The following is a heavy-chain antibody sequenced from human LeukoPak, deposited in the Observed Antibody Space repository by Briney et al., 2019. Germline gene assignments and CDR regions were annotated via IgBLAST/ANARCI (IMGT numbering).Heavy chain of an antibody. D-gene: IGHD5-12*01. J-gene: IGHJ6*02. CDR1: GGSISIYY. CDR3: ARIVATDYYYGMDV. CDR2: IYYSGST. Sequence: SETLSLTCTVSGGSISIYYWSWIRQPPGKGLEWIGYIYYSGSTNFNPSLKSRVTISVDTSKNQFSLKLSSVTAADTAVYYCARIVATDYYYGMDVWGQGTTVTVSS. V-gene: IGHV4-59*08.